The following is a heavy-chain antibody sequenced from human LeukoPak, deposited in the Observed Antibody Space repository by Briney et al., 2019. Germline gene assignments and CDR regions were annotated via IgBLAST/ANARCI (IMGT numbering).Heavy chain of an antibody. Sequence: SVKVSCKASGGTFSSYSFSWVRQAPGQGLEWLGGIIVIFGTPNYPQKFHGRVTITADESTSTVYMALSSLRSEDTAMYYCARDVDSSMVTNWFDSWGQGTLVTVSS. CDR1: GGTFSSYS. V-gene: IGHV1-69*13. CDR3: ARDVDSSMVTNWFDS. CDR2: IIVIFGTP. J-gene: IGHJ5*01. D-gene: IGHD5-18*01.